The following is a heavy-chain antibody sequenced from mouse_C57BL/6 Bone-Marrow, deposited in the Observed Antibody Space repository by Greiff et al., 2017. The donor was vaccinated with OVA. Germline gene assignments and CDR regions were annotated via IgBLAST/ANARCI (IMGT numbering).Heavy chain of an antibody. CDR3: ARGGITGPHY. Sequence: EVQLQQSGGDLVKPGGSLKLSCAASGFTFSSYGMSWVRQTPDKRLEWVATISDGGSYTYHPDNVKGRFTISRDNAKNNLYLQMSHLKSEDTAMYYCARGGITGPHYWGQGTTLTVSS. D-gene: IGHD1-1*01. CDR2: ISDGGSYT. CDR1: GFTFSSYG. J-gene: IGHJ2*01. V-gene: IGHV5-4*01.